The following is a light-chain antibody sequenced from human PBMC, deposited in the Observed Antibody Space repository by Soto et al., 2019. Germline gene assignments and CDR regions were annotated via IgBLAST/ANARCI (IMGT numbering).Light chain of an antibody. CDR1: QSVSSTY. Sequence: EIVLTQSPGTLSLSPGERATLSFMASQSVSSTYLAWYQQKPGQAPRLLIYDASNRATGIPARFSGSGSGTDFTLTISSLEPEDFAVYYCQQRSNWPWTFGQGTKVDIK. CDR2: DAS. J-gene: IGKJ1*01. V-gene: IGKV3D-20*02. CDR3: QQRSNWPWT.